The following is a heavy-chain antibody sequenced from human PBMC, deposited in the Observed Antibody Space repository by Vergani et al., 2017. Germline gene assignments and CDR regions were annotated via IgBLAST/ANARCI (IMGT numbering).Heavy chain of an antibody. Sequence: QVQLEESGGGVVQPGRSLRLSCAGSGFTLSSHAMHWVRQAPGKGLEWVAFIWYDGSKEYYADSVKGRFTISRDNAKNSLYLQMNSLRAEDTAVYYCARDGNYLAVEWGQGTLVTVSS. D-gene: IGHD1-7*01. V-gene: IGHV3-33*01. CDR1: GFTLSSHA. J-gene: IGHJ4*02. CDR2: IWYDGSKE. CDR3: ARDGNYLAVE.